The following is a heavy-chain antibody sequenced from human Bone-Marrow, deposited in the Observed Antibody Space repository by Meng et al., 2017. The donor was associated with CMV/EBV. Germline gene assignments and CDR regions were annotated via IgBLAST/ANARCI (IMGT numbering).Heavy chain of an antibody. V-gene: IGHV3-7*01. J-gene: IGHJ2*01. D-gene: IGHD5-12*01. CDR1: GFIFSNYW. CDR2: INQDGSAK. Sequence: GESLKISCAASGFIFSNYWMTWGRHTPGKGLEWVANINQDGSAKHYVDSVKGRFTISRDNARNSLYLQMNNLSAGDTSVYYCAGGAGWIFDLWGRGTLVTVSS. CDR3: AGGAGWIFDL.